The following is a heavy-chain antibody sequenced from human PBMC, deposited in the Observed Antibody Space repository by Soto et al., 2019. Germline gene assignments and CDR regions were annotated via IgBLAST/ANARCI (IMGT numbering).Heavy chain of an antibody. CDR3: ARDGGGYNN. CDR1: GGSVTSGSYY. Sequence: QVQLQESGPGLVKPSETLSLTCSVSGGSVTSGSYYWSWIRQPPGKGLEWYGYIYSRGGTSYNPSPTGRITITVYISKNPVSLKRTCVTTADRAGDSMARDGGGYNNWGQGTLVTFSS. J-gene: IGHJ4*02. D-gene: IGHD5-12*01. CDR2: IYSRGGT. V-gene: IGHV4-61*01.